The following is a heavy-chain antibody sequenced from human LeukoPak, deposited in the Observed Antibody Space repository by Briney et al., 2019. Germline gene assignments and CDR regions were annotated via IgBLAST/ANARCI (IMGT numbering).Heavy chain of an antibody. CDR2: ISYDGSNK. D-gene: IGHD6-19*01. CDR1: GFTFSSYA. V-gene: IGHV3-30*04. CDR3: ARDLQWGGGWVGGFGY. J-gene: IGHJ4*02. Sequence: AGGSLRLSCAASGFTFSSYAMHWVRQAPGKGLEWVAVISYDGSNKYYADSVKGRFTISRDNSKNTLYLQMNSLRAEDTAVYYCARDLQWGGGWVGGFGYWGQGTLVTVSS.